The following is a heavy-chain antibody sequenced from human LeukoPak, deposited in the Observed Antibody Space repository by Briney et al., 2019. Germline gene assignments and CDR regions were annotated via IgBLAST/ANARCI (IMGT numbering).Heavy chain of an antibody. J-gene: IGHJ3*02. CDR2: INPNSGGT. Sequence: ASVKASCKASGYTFTGYYMHWVRQAPGQGLEWMGRINPNSGGTNYAQKFQGRVTMTRDTSISTAYMELSRLRSDDTAVYYCARRYDFWSGYYTNDDAFDIWGQGTMVTVSS. CDR3: ARRYDFWSGYYTNDDAFDI. CDR1: GYTFTGYY. V-gene: IGHV1-2*06. D-gene: IGHD3-3*01.